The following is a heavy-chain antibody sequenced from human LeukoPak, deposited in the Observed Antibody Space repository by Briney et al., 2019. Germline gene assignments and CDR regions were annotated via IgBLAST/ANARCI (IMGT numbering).Heavy chain of an antibody. CDR3: ARVGTGTRSFDS. J-gene: IGHJ4*02. CDR2: VSAYNGYT. D-gene: IGHD1/OR15-1a*01. CDR1: GYTFTTHD. Sequence: ASVKVSCKTSGYTFTTHDINWERQAPGQGLEWMGRVSAYNGYTNYGRRFQGRVTMTTDTSTNTAYMELWSLRSDDTAVYYCARVGTGTRSFDSWGQGTLVTVSS. V-gene: IGHV1-18*01.